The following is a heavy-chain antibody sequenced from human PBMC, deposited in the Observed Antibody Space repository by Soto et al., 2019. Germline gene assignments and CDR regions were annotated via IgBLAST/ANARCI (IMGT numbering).Heavy chain of an antibody. V-gene: IGHV1-46*03. CDR3: ASLAGADY. CDR2: INPSGGST. CDR1: GGTFSSYA. D-gene: IGHD6-19*01. Sequence: ASVKVSCKASGGTFSSYAISWVRQAPGQGLEWMGIINPSGGSTSYAQKFQGRVTMTRDTSTSTVYVELSSLRSEDTAVYYCASLAGADYWGQGTLVTVSS. J-gene: IGHJ4*02.